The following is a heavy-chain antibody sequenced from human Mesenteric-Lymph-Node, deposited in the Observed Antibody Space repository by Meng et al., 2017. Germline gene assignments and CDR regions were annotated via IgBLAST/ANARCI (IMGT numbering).Heavy chain of an antibody. J-gene: IGHJ5*02. V-gene: IGHV1-3*01. CDR2: INAGNGNT. D-gene: IGHD6-19*01. CDR3: ARCIAVAGNWFDP. Sequence: QVHRVQPGAEGKKPGASVKVSCKASGYTFTTYAIHWVRQAPGQRLEWMGWINAGNGNTRYSQKFQGRVSITRDTSASTAYMELSSLRSEDTAVYYCARCIAVAGNWFDPWGQGTLVTVSS. CDR1: GYTFTTYA.